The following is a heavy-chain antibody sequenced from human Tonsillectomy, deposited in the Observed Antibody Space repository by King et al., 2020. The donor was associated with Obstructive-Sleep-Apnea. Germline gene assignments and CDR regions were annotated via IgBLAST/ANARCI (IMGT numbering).Heavy chain of an antibody. J-gene: IGHJ3*02. Sequence: HVQLVESGGGVVQPGRSLRLSCAASGFTFSSYAMHWVRQAPGKGLEWVAVISYDGSNKYYADSVKGRFTISRDNSKNTLYLQMNSLRAEDTAVYYCISGVVVAANPDAFDIWGQGTMVTVSS. CDR1: GFTFSSYA. CDR2: ISYDGSNK. CDR3: ISGVVVAANPDAFDI. D-gene: IGHD2-15*01. V-gene: IGHV3-30-3*01.